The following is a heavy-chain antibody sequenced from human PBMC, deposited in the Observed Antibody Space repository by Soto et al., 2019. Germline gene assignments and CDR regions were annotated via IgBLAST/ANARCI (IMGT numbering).Heavy chain of an antibody. CDR3: AKDGYCSSTSCYWSY. D-gene: IGHD2-2*03. V-gene: IGHV3-23*01. CDR1: GFTFTTYS. Sequence: GGSLSLSCVASGFTFTTYSMSCVRQAPGKGLEWVSGISDSGGRTDYADSVKGRFTISRDNSKNTLYLQMNSLKAVDTAIYYCAKDGYCSSTSCYWSYWGQGTVVTVSS. CDR2: ISDSGGRT. J-gene: IGHJ4*02.